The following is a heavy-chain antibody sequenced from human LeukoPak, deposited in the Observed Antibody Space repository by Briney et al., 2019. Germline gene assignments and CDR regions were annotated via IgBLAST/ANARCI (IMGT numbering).Heavy chain of an antibody. CDR3: GRIGYSGYGTVDY. CDR2: IYHRGNT. Sequence: SETLSLTCAVSGGSISGINWWSWVRQPLGKGPEWIGEIYHRGNTNYNPSLKSRVTISVDNSKNQFSLNLSSVTAADTAVYYCGRIGYSGYGTVDYWGQGTLVTVSS. CDR1: GGSISGINW. D-gene: IGHD5-12*01. V-gene: IGHV4-4*02. J-gene: IGHJ4*02.